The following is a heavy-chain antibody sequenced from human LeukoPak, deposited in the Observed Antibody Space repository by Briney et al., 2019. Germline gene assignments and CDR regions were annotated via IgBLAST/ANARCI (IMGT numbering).Heavy chain of an antibody. CDR2: IYWDDDK. D-gene: IGHD3-16*01. CDR1: GFSLSTSKMG. CDR3: AHITSVRGSSPFDY. V-gene: IGHV2-5*02. J-gene: IGHJ4*02. Sequence: SGPTLVNPTQPLTLTCTFSGFSLSTSKMGVGWIRQPPGEALEWLTLIYWDDDKRYSPSLKSRLTITKDTSKNQVVLTMTNMDPVDTATYYCAHITSVRGSSPFDYWGQGTLVTVSS.